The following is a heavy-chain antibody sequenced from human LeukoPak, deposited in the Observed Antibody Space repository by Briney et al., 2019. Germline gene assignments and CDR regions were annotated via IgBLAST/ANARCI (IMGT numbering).Heavy chain of an antibody. Sequence: PGGSLRLSCAASGFTFSSYAMHWVRQAPGKGLEWVAVISYDGSNKYYADSVKGRFTISRDNSKNTLYLQMNSLRAEDTAVYYCARVRTYAGPFDYWGQGTLVTVSS. CDR2: ISYDGSNK. CDR3: ARVRTYAGPFDY. D-gene: IGHD3-16*01. V-gene: IGHV3-30-3*01. J-gene: IGHJ4*02. CDR1: GFTFSSYA.